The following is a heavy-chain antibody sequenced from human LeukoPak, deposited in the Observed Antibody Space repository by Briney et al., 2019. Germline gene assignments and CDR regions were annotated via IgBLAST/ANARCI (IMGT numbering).Heavy chain of an antibody. CDR3: ARANSATIPGADP. J-gene: IGHJ5*02. D-gene: IGHD1-26*01. V-gene: IGHV3-53*01. CDR2: IHSGGNT. CDR1: GFTVSSNY. Sequence: GGSLRLSCAASGFTVSSNYMSWVRQAPGKGLEWVSVIHSGGNTYYADSVKGRFTISGDNSKNTLYLQMNSLRAEDTAVYYCARANSATIPGADPWGQGTLVTVSS.